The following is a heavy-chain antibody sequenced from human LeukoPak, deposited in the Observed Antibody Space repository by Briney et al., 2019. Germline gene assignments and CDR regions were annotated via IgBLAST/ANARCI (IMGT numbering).Heavy chain of an antibody. CDR3: TRETYYYHSSGYYTAFDI. CDR1: GFTFSNFA. J-gene: IGHJ3*02. Sequence: GGSLRLSCAASGFTFSNFAMHWVRQAPGKGLEYVSVISSNGGNTYYANSVKGRFTISRDNSKNTLYLQMGSLRAEDMAVYYCTRETYYYHSSGYYTAFDIWGQGTMVTVSS. V-gene: IGHV3-64*01. D-gene: IGHD3-22*01. CDR2: ISSNGGNT.